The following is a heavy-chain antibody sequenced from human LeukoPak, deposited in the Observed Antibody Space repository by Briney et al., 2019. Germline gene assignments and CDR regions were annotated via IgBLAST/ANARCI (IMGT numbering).Heavy chain of an antibody. CDR1: GFTFDDYG. V-gene: IGHV3-20*04. CDR2: INWNGGST. Sequence: GGSLRLSCAASGFTFDDYGMSWGRQPPGGGLEWGWGINWNGGSTGDADSVKGRLTISRDNAKNSLYLQMNRLRTEDTASYYCAREAMVRGVVYYYYYMDAWGKGTTVTASS. CDR3: AREAMVRGVVYYYYYMDA. D-gene: IGHD3-10*01. J-gene: IGHJ6*03.